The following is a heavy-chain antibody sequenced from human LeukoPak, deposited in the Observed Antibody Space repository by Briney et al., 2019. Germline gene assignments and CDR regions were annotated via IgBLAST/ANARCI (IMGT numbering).Heavy chain of an antibody. CDR2: IYYSGTT. V-gene: IGHV4-39*02. J-gene: IGHJ5*02. Sequence: SETLSLTCTVSGGFISSSSYYWGWIRQPPGKGLEWIGSIYYSGTTYYNPSLKSRVTISVDTSKNHFSLKLSSVTAADTAVYYCARDYYDSSGYPWFDPWGQGTLVTVSS. CDR1: GGFISSSSYY. CDR3: ARDYYDSSGYPWFDP. D-gene: IGHD3-22*01.